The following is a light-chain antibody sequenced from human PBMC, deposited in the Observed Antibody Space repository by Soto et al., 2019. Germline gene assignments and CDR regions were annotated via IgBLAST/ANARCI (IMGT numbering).Light chain of an antibody. CDR2: KVS. CDR1: QSLVHSDGNTY. J-gene: IGKJ4*01. V-gene: IGKV2-30*02. Sequence: DVVMTQSPLSLPVTLGQSASISCRSSQSLVHSDGNTYLNWFHQRPGQSPRPGQSPRRQIYKVSKWDSGVPDRFSGSGSGTDFTLNVSRVEAEDVGVYYCIESTHWPPGIFGGGTKVEIK. CDR3: IESTHWPPGI.